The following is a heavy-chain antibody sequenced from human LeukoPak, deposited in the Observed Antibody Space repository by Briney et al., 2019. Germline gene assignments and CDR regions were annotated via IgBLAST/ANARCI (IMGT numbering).Heavy chain of an antibody. V-gene: IGHV3-11*06. Sequence: GGSLRLSCAASGFTFSDYYMTWIRQAPGKGLEWVSSISSSSSYIYYADSVKGRFTISRDNAKNSLYLQMNSLRAEDTAVYYCARDRSSTGYYYYMDVWGKGTTVTVSS. CDR1: GFTFSDYY. J-gene: IGHJ6*03. CDR2: ISSSSSYI. D-gene: IGHD2-2*01. CDR3: ARDRSSTGYYYYMDV.